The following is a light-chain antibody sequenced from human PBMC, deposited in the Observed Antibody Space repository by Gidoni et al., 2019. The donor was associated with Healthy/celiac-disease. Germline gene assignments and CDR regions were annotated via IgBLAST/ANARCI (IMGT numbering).Light chain of an antibody. CDR1: SSDVGGYNY. CDR3: CSHAGSSYV. CDR2: DVS. V-gene: IGLV2-11*01. J-gene: IGLJ1*01. Sequence: QSALTQPRPVSGSPGQSVTISCTGTSSDVGGYNYVSWYQQHPGKATKLMIYDVSKRPSGVPDRFSGSKSGNTASLTISGLQAEDEADYYCCSHAGSSYVFGTGTKVTVL.